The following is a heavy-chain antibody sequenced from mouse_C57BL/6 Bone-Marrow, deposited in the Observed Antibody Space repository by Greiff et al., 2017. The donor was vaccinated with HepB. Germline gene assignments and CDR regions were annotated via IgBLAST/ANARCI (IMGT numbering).Heavy chain of an antibody. Sequence: QVQLQQSGPGLVKPSQSLFLTCSITGFPITSGYYWIWIRQSPGKPLEWMGYITHSGETFYNPSLQSPISITRETSKNQFFLQLNSVTTEDTAMYYCAGDRDSFAYWGQGTLVTVSA. CDR2: ITHSGET. CDR1: GFPITSGYY. V-gene: IGHV12-3*01. CDR3: AGDRDSFAY. J-gene: IGHJ3*01.